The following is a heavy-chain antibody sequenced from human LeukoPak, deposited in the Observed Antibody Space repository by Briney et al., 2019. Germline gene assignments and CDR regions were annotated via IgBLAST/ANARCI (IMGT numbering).Heavy chain of an antibody. CDR1: GGSISSYY. CDR3: ARGPSPYCSSTSCKDWFDP. J-gene: IGHJ5*02. V-gene: IGHV4-59*01. CDR2: IYYSGST. Sequence: SETLSLTCTVSGGSISSYYWSWIRQPPGKGLEWIGYIYYSGSTNYNPSLKSRVTISVDTSKNQFSPKLSSVTAADTAVYYCARGPSPYCSSTSCKDWFDPWGQGTLVTVSS. D-gene: IGHD2-2*01.